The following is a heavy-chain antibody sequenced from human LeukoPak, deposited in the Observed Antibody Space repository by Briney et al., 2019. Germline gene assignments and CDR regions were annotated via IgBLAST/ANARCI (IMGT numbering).Heavy chain of an antibody. CDR2: MSPNSGDT. V-gene: IGHV1-8*01. J-gene: IGHJ4*02. Sequence: ASVKVSCKASGYTFTSYDFNWVRQATGQRPEWMGWMSPNSGDTGYAQKFQDRVTTTRNTSISTAYMELSSLRSDDTAVYYCARGPPNWGYDYWGPGTLVTVSS. CDR3: ARGPPNWGYDY. D-gene: IGHD7-27*01. CDR1: GYTFTSYD.